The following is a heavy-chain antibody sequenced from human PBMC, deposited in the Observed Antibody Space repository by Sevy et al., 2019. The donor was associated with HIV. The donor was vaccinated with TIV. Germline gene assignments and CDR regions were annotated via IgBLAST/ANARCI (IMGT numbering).Heavy chain of an antibody. CDR1: GFTFSNGW. D-gene: IGHD2-21*02. CDR3: TREAYCGGDCYSDY. CDR2: IKSKTDCGTT. V-gene: IGHV3-15*01. J-gene: IGHJ4*02. Sequence: GGSLRLSCTVSGFTFSNGWMSWVRQAPGKGLEWVGRIKSKTDCGTTDNPAPVKGRFTISRDDSKNRLYLQMNSLKTEDTAVYYCTREAYCGGDCYSDYWGQGTLVTVSS.